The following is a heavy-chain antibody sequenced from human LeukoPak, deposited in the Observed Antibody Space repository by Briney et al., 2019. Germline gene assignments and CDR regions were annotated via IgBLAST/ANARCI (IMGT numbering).Heavy chain of an antibody. CDR3: MSDLDN. J-gene: IGHJ4*02. CDR1: GFTFSNAW. CDR2: IKTKGEGGTI. Sequence: PGGSLGLSCATSGFTFSNAWMTWVRQAQGKGLEWVGRIKTKGEGGTIDYAAPVKGRFTISRDDSKNTLYLQMNSLKTEDTAIYYCMSDLDNWGQGTLVAVSS. V-gene: IGHV3-15*01.